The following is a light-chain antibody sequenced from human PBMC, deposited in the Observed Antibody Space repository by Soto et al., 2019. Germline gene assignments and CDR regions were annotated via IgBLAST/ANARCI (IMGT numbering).Light chain of an antibody. V-gene: IGLV2-14*01. J-gene: IGLJ3*02. CDR2: DVS. CDR1: SSDVGGYNY. Sequence: QSVLTQPASVSGSPGQSITISCTGNSSDVGGYNYVSWYQQHPGKAPKLMIYDVSNRPSGVSNRFSGSKSGNTASLTLSGLQAEDEADYYCSSYTSSSTWVFGGGTKLTVL. CDR3: SSYTSSSTWV.